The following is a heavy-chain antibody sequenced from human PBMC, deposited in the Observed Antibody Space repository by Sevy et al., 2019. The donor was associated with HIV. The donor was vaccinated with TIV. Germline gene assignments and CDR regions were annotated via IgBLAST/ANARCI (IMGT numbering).Heavy chain of an antibody. CDR2: LSGSGGST. CDR3: TNSLGGY. D-gene: IGHD7-27*01. V-gene: IGHV3-23*01. J-gene: IGHJ4*02. Sequence: GGSLRLSCAASGFTFSNYAMSWVLQAPGKGLEWVSTLSGSGGSTYYADSVQGRFTVSRDNSKRTLYLQMNNLRVEDTATYYCTNSLGGYWGQGTLVTISS. CDR1: GFTFSNYA.